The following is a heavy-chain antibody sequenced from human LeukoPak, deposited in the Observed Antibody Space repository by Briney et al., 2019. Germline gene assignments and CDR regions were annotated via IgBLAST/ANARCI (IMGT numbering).Heavy chain of an antibody. CDR3: ARGGYSYGYDFDY. D-gene: IGHD5-18*01. J-gene: IGHJ4*02. Sequence: PGGSLRLSCAASGFTFSSYAMSWVRQAPGKGLEWVSGISDIGGSTYYADSVKGRFTISRDNSKNTLYLQMNSLRAEDTAVYYCARGGYSYGYDFDYWGQGTLVSVSS. CDR1: GFTFSSYA. V-gene: IGHV3-23*01. CDR2: ISDIGGST.